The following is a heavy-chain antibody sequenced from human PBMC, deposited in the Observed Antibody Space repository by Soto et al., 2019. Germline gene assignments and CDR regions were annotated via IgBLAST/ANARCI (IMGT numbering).Heavy chain of an antibody. V-gene: IGHV4-34*01. CDR3: ARVVPPPNRNWGMWSGAFDI. D-gene: IGHD7-27*01. Sequence: QVQLQQWGAGLLKPSETLSLTCGVYGGSFSGYSWSWIRQPPGKGLEWIGESNHSGSTNYNPSHKCRVTISVDTSKNQFALKLSSVTAADTAVYYCARVVPPPNRNWGMWSGAFDIWGQWTMVTVSS. CDR1: GGSFSGYS. CDR2: SNHSGST. J-gene: IGHJ3*02.